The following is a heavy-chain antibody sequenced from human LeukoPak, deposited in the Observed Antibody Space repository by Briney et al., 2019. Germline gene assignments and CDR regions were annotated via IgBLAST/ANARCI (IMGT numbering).Heavy chain of an antibody. D-gene: IGHD1-14*01. CDR2: ITWNGGST. V-gene: IGHV3-20*01. J-gene: IGHJ6*03. Sequence: GGSLRLSCAASGFSFDDHGMSWVRQAPGQGLEWVSGITWNGGSTGYADSVKGRFTISRDNAKNSLYLQMNSLRAEYTAVYDCARDRGTGKNYYYYMDVWGKGTTVTVSS. CDR3: ARDRGTGKNYYYYMDV. CDR1: GFSFDDHG.